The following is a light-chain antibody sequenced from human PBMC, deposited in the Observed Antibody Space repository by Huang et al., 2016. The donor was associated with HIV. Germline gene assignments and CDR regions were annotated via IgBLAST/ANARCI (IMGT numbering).Light chain of an antibody. CDR3: QQYSTYSWT. Sequence: DIQMTQSPSTLSASVGDRVTITCRASPSISSLLAGYQQKPGKAPNLLIYKSSNLKTGAPSRFSGRGSGTEFTLTISSLQPDDFATYFCQQYSTYSWTFGQGTKVEL. CDR1: PSISSL. J-gene: IGKJ1*01. CDR2: KSS. V-gene: IGKV1-5*03.